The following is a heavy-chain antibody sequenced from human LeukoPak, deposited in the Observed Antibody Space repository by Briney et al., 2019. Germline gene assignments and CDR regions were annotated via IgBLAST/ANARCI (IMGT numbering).Heavy chain of an antibody. CDR3: AGYCSSTSCYGPYYYYGMDV. Sequence: SETLSLTCTVSGGSISSYYWSWIRQPPGKGLEWIGYIYYSGSTNYNPSLKSRVTISVDTSKNQFSLKLSSVTAADTAVYYCAGYCSSTSCYGPYYYYGMDVWGQGTTVTVSS. V-gene: IGHV4-59*01. D-gene: IGHD2-2*01. J-gene: IGHJ6*02. CDR1: GGSISSYY. CDR2: IYYSGST.